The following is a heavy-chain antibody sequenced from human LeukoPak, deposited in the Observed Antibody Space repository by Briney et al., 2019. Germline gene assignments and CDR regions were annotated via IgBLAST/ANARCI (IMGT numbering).Heavy chain of an antibody. D-gene: IGHD5-18*01. CDR1: GFTFSTYE. CDR2: ISSSGSTI. CDR3: AREGYSYGTGNFDY. J-gene: IGHJ4*02. Sequence: GGSLRLSCAASGFTFSTYEMSWIRQAPGKGLEWVSYISSSGSTIYYADSVKGRFTISRDNAKNSLYLQMNSLRAEDTAVYNCAREGYSYGTGNFDYWGQGTLVTVSS. V-gene: IGHV3-48*03.